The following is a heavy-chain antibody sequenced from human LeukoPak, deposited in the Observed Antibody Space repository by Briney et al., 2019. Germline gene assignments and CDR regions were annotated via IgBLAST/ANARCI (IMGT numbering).Heavy chain of an antibody. CDR2: ISSKAYGGTT. V-gene: IGHV3-49*04. Sequence: PGRSLRLSCAASGFTFSTYGMHWVRQAPGKGLEWVGFISSKAYGGTTEYAASVKGRFTISRDDSKSIAYLQMNSLKTEDTAVYYCTPDVPNFDLWGRGNLVTVSS. J-gene: IGHJ2*01. CDR1: GFTFSTYG. D-gene: IGHD2-2*01. CDR3: TPDVPNFDL.